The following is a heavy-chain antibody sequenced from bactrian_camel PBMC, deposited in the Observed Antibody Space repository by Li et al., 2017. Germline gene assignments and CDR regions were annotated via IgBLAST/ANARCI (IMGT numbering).Heavy chain of an antibody. CDR2: IMRDGST. J-gene: IGHJ4*01. Sequence: HVQLVESGGGSVQAGGFLRLSCAASGYNDCTIARYDTTWYRQAPGKERESVSEIMRDGSTYYADSVTGRFTISQDNAKKTTYLQMDHLKTEDTAIYYRAAGWSYGVGTLLRRHYNYW. CDR1: GYNDCTIARYD. CDR3: AAGWSYGVGTLLRRHYNY. V-gene: IGHV3S55*01. D-gene: IGHD5*01.